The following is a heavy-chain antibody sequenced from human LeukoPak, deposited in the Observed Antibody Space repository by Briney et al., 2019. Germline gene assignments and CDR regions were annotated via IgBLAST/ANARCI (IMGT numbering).Heavy chain of an antibody. V-gene: IGHV1-18*01. CDR1: GYTFTSYG. D-gene: IGHD6-6*01. CDR3: ARDSLERQLVKNFDY. Sequence: ASVKVSCKASGYTFTSYGISWVRQAPGQGLEWMGWISAYNGNTNYAQKLQGRVTMTTDTSTSTAYMEVRSLRSDNTAVYYCARDSLERQLVKNFDYWGQGTLVTVSS. CDR2: ISAYNGNT. J-gene: IGHJ4*02.